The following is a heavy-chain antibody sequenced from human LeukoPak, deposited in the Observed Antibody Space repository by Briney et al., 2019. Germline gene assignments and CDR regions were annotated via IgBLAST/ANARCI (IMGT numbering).Heavy chain of an antibody. CDR1: GFTVSSNY. J-gene: IGHJ4*02. CDR2: VSVGGGTT. CDR3: VSHSRMQIRTDFEY. D-gene: IGHD2-15*01. V-gene: IGHV3-53*01. Sequence: GGSLRLSCAASGFTVSSNYMSWVRQAPGKGLEWVSVVSVGGGTTFYADSARGRFTISRDDSKNMLFLQMNSLRAEDTAIYYCVSHSRMQIRTDFEYWGQGTLVTVSS.